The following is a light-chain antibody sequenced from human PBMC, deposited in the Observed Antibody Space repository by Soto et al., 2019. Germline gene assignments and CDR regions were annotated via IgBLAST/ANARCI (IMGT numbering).Light chain of an antibody. V-gene: IGLV2-14*01. J-gene: IGLJ2*01. CDR3: SSYTTTYSVV. CDR1: SSDVGGHNY. Sequence: QSALTQPASVSGSPGQSITISCTGTSSDVGGHNYVSWYQQHPGKVPKLMISEVTKRPSGVSNRFSGSKSGNTASLTISGLQAEDEADYYCSSYTTTYSVVFGGGTKVTVI. CDR2: EVT.